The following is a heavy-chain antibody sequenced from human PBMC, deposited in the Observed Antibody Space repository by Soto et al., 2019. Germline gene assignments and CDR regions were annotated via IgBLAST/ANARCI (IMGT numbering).Heavy chain of an antibody. D-gene: IGHD1-26*01. CDR3: VQGASTAHQPLDS. CDR2: ISGDGNDK. CDR1: GCIFRNFG. V-gene: IGHV3-30*03. J-gene: IGHJ4*02. Sequence: QVQLVESGGGVVQPGRCLRLSCAASGCIFRNFGMHWVRRAPGKGLEWVATISGDGNDKYYPDSMKGRFTISRDNFNNTLYLQLNSLRPEDTAVYHCVQGASTAHQPLDSWGQGVLVTVSS.